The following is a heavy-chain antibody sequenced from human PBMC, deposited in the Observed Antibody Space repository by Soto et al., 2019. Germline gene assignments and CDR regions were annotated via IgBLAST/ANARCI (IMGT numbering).Heavy chain of an antibody. CDR3: ARVPFYDFWSGYGNWFDH. J-gene: IGHJ5*02. CDR1: GGSISSYY. D-gene: IGHD3-3*01. CDR2: IYYSGST. V-gene: IGHV4-59*01. Sequence: LSLTCTVSGGSISSYYLSWIRQPPGKGLEWIGYIYYSGSTNYNPSLKSRVTISVDTSKNQFSLKLSSVTAADTAVYYCARVPFYDFWSGYGNWFDHWRQGTLVTVSS.